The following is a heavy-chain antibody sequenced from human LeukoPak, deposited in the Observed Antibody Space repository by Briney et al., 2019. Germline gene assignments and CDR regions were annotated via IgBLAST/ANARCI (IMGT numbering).Heavy chain of an antibody. CDR3: AREGSHGYYFDY. J-gene: IGHJ4*02. V-gene: IGHV3-21*01. Sequence: PGGSLRLSCATSGFTFSSYSMNWVRQAPGKGLEWVSSISSSGSYIYYADSVKGRFTISRDNAKNSLYLQMNSLRAEDTAVYYCAREGSHGYYFDYWGQGTLVTVSS. CDR1: GFTFSSYS. D-gene: IGHD6-13*01. CDR2: ISSSGSYI.